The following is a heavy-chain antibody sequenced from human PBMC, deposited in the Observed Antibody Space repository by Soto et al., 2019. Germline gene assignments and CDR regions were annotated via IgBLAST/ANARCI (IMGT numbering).Heavy chain of an antibody. J-gene: IGHJ4*02. V-gene: IGHV3-23*01. CDR3: AKLYWNPRYFDY. Sequence: LRLSCAASGFTFSSYAMSWVRQAPGKGLEWVSAISGSGGSTYYADSMKGRFTISRDNSRNTLYLQMNSLRADDTAVYYCAKLYWNPRYFDYWGQGTRVTVSS. D-gene: IGHD1-1*01. CDR2: ISGSGGST. CDR1: GFTFSSYA.